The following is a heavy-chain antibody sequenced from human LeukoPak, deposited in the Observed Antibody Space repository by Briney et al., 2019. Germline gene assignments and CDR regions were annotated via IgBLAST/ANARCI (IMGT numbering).Heavy chain of an antibody. CDR1: GGSFSGYY. Sequence: PSETLSLTCAVYGGSFSGYYWSWIRQPPGKGLEWIGEINHSGSTNYNPSLKSRVTISVDTSKNQFSLKLSSVTAADTAVYYCARDPRSGYDYYYYYGMDVWGQGTTVTVSS. V-gene: IGHV4-34*01. CDR3: ARDPRSGYDYYYYYGMDV. J-gene: IGHJ6*02. D-gene: IGHD5-12*01. CDR2: INHSGST.